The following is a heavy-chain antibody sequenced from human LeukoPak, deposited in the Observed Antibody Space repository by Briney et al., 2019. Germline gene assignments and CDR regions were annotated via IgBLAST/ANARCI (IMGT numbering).Heavy chain of an antibody. V-gene: IGHV3-23*01. J-gene: IGHJ4*02. CDR2: ISGSGSP. D-gene: IGHD2-15*01. CDR3: ARSTRYCSGGSCASPLDY. Sequence: GSLRLSCAASGFTFSGFAMSWVRQAPGKGLEWVSTISGSGSPYYADSVKGRFTISRDNSKNTLYLQMNSLRAEDTAVYYCARSTRYCSGGSCASPLDYWGQGTLVTVSS. CDR1: GFTFSGFA.